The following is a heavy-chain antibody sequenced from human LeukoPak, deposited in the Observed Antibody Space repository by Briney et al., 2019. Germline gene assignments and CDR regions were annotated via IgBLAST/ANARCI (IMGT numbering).Heavy chain of an antibody. CDR3: ARVFCSSTSCYNALDY. J-gene: IGHJ4*02. D-gene: IGHD2-2*02. Sequence: KPSETLSLTCTVSGGSISSYYWSWIRQPPGKGLEWIGYIYYSGSTNYNPSLKSRVTISVDTSKNQFSLKLSSVTAAYTAVYYCARVFCSSTSCYNALDYWGQGTLVTVSS. CDR2: IYYSGST. CDR1: GGSISSYY. V-gene: IGHV4-59*01.